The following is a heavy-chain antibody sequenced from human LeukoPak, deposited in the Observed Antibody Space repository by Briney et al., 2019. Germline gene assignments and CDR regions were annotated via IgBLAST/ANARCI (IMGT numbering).Heavy chain of an antibody. D-gene: IGHD2-15*01. J-gene: IGHJ4*02. Sequence: GGSLRLSCAASGFSFSGSWMHWVRQAPAKGLVWVSRINSDGSTTYYADSVRGRFTISRETSKTTLYLQMNSLRADDTAVYYCARAIQFGGYFDYWGQGTLVTVSS. V-gene: IGHV3-74*01. CDR2: INSDGSTT. CDR3: ARAIQFGGYFDY. CDR1: GFSFSGSW.